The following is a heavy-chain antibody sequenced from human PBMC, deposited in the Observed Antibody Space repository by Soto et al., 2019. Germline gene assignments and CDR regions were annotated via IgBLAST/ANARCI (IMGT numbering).Heavy chain of an antibody. Sequence: QVQLVQSGAEVKKPGASVKVSCRASGYTFTSYGISWVRQAPGQGLEWMGWISAYNDKTTYAQKFQGRLTMTTDTSSNTAFTELRSLRYDDTAVYYCARFTGISKWTFDSWGQGTLVTVSS. CDR3: ARFTGISKWTFDS. D-gene: IGHD1-26*01. J-gene: IGHJ4*02. CDR1: GYTFTSYG. V-gene: IGHV1-18*01. CDR2: ISAYNDKT.